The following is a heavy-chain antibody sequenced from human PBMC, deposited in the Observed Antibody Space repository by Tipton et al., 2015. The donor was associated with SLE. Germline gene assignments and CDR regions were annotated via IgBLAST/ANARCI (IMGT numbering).Heavy chain of an antibody. CDR2: IYYSGST. CDR3: ARDPLGGLDY. CDR1: GGSISNYY. J-gene: IGHJ4*02. V-gene: IGHV4-59*01. Sequence: TLSLTCTVSGGSISNYYWSWIRQPPGKGLEWIGYIYYSGSTNYNPSLKSRVTISIDTSKNQFSLKLSSVTAAVTAVYYCARDPLGGLDYWGQGTLVTVSS.